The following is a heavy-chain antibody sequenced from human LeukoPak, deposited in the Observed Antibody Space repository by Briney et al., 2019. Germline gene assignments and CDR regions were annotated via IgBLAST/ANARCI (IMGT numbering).Heavy chain of an antibody. J-gene: IGHJ4*02. CDR1: GGSFSGYY. Sequence: SETLSLTCAVYGGSFSGYYWSWIRQPPGKGLEWIGEINHSGSTNYNPSLKSRVTISVDTSKNQFSLKLSSVTAADTAVYYCARSKKWYYYDSSGRYPSVRFDYWGQGTLVTVSS. D-gene: IGHD3-22*01. CDR2: INHSGST. V-gene: IGHV4-34*01. CDR3: ARSKKWYYYDSSGRYPSVRFDY.